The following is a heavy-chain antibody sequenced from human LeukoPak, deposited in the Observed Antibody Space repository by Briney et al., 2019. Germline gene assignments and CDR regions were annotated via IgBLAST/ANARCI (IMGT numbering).Heavy chain of an antibody. CDR2: INHSGST. V-gene: IGHV4-34*01. D-gene: IGHD3-10*01. CDR1: GGSFSGYY. J-gene: IGHJ6*03. Sequence: SETLSLTCAVYGGSFSGYYWSWIRQPPGKGLEWIGEINHSGSTNYNPSLKSRVTISVDTSKNQFSLKLSSVTAADTAVYYCARGSPLYYYGSGSPYYMDVWGQRDHGHRLL. CDR3: ARGSPLYYYGSGSPYYMDV.